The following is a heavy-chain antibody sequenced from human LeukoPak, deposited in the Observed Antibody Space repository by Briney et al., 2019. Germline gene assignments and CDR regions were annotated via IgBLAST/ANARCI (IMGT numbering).Heavy chain of an antibody. Sequence: ASVKVSCKVSGYTLTELSMHWVRPAPGKGLEWMGGFDPEDGETIYAQTFQGRVTMTEDTSTDTAYMELSSLRSEDTAVYYCAAITRVRRGDDAFDIWGQGTMVTVSS. J-gene: IGHJ3*02. V-gene: IGHV1-24*01. CDR3: AAITRVRRGDDAFDI. D-gene: IGHD3-10*01. CDR2: FDPEDGET. CDR1: GYTLTELS.